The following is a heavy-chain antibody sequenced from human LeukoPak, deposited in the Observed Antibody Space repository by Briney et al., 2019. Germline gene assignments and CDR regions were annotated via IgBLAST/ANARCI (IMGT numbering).Heavy chain of an antibody. Sequence: ASETLSLTCTVSGGSISSYYWSWIRQPPGKGLEWIGYIYYSGSTNYNPSLKSRVTISVDTSKNQFSLKLSSVTAADTAVYYCARSRYGDIDYWGQGTLVTVSS. CDR2: IYYSGST. V-gene: IGHV4-59*12. CDR3: ARSRYGDIDY. J-gene: IGHJ4*02. CDR1: GGSISSYY. D-gene: IGHD4-17*01.